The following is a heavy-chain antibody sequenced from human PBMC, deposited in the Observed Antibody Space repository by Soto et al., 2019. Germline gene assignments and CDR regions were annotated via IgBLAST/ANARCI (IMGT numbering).Heavy chain of an antibody. V-gene: IGHV4-30-2*01. CDR1: YGSSRGGGDP. Sequence: SLSKTVAYGSSRGGGDPCSWSRQPPGKGLEWIGYMYHSGSTYYNPSLKSRVTISIDRSKNQFSLKLSSVTAADTAVYYCARVPDYWVQGILVTGSS. D-gene: IGHD2-2*01. J-gene: IGHJ4*02. CDR3: ARVPDY. CDR2: MYHSGST.